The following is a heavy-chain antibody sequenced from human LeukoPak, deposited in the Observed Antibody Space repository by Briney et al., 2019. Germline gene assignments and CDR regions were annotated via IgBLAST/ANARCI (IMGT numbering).Heavy chain of an antibody. V-gene: IGHV1-2*06. Sequence: ASVNVSCKASGYTFTGYYMHWVRQAPGQGLEWMGRINPNSGGTNYAQKFQGRVTMTRDTSISTAYMELSRLRSDDTAVYYCAVLDSSGYYPIDYWGQGTLVTVSS. CDR1: GYTFTGYY. CDR3: AVLDSSGYYPIDY. CDR2: INPNSGGT. D-gene: IGHD3-22*01. J-gene: IGHJ4*02.